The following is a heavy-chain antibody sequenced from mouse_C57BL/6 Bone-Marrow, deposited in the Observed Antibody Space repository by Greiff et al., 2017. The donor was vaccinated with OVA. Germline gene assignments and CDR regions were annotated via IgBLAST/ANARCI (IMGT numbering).Heavy chain of an antibody. CDR2: ISYDGSN. CDR3: ARDGDYGSDYYAMDY. V-gene: IGHV3-6*01. Sequence: DVKLVESGPGLVKPSQSLSLTCSVTGYSITSGYYWTWIRQFPGNKLEWMGYISYDGSNNYNPSLKNRIPITRDTSKNQFFLKLNSVTTEDTATYYCARDGDYGSDYYAMDYWGQGTSVTVSS. D-gene: IGHD1-1*01. J-gene: IGHJ4*01. CDR1: GYSITSGYY.